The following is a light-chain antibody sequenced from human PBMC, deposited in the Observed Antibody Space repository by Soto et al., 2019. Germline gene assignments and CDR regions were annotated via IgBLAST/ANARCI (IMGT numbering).Light chain of an antibody. CDR3: LQDYNYPLT. J-gene: IGKJ4*01. CDR1: QNVARNY. V-gene: IGKV3-20*01. CDR2: DAS. Sequence: ENVLTQSPGTLSLSPGESATLSCRASQNVARNYLAWFQQRPGQAPRLLIYDASTRATGIPDRFSGSGSGTDFTLTISSLQPEDFGTYYCLQDYNYPLTFGGGTKVDIK.